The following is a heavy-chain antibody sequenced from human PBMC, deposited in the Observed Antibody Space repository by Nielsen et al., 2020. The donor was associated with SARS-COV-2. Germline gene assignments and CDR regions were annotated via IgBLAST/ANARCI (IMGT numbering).Heavy chain of an antibody. J-gene: IGHJ4*02. V-gene: IGHV1-69*06. CDR1: GGSFNA. Sequence: SAKVSCKASGGSFNAISWVRQTPGQGLEWMGGIVPSSDTTTYAQKFQGRVTITADKSRRIVYMEMRSLRSDDTGVYYCARTEGWGQGTLVTVS. CDR2: IVPSSDTT. CDR3: ARTEG.